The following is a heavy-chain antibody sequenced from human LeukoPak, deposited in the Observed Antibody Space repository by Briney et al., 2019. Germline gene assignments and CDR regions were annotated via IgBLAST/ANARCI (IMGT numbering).Heavy chain of an antibody. CDR3: ARGEGIMYSSSWLFDY. CDR2: IYYSGST. CDR1: GGSISSYY. D-gene: IGHD6-13*01. V-gene: IGHV4-59*01. J-gene: IGHJ4*02. Sequence: SETLSLTCTVSGGSISSYYWSWIRQPPGKGLEWIGYIYYSGSTNYNPSLKSRVTISVDTSKNQFSLKLSSVTAADTAVYYCARGEGIMYSSSWLFDYWGQGTLVTVSS.